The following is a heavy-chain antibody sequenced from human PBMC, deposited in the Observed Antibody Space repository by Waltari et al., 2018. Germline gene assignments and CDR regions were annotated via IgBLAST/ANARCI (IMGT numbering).Heavy chain of an antibody. CDR3: ARGTDYGKPFDY. J-gene: IGHJ4*02. V-gene: IGHV5-10-1*03. CDR2: FEPVGAYT. D-gene: IGHD4-17*01. Sequence: EVQLVQSGAEVKKPGESLRISCKGSGFSFSSYWISWVRQMPGKGLEWMGSFEPVGAYTNDSPSFQGHVTMSVDMSISTAYLQWSSLKAPDTAMYYCARGTDYGKPFDYWGQGTLVTVSS. CDR1: GFSFSSYW.